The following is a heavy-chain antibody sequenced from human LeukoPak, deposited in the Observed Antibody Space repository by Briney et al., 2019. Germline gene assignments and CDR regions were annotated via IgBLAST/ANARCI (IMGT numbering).Heavy chain of an antibody. Sequence: PGGCLRLSCAASGFTFSSYEMNWVRQAPGKGLEWVSYISSSGSTIYYADSVKGRFTISRDNAKNSLYLQMNSLRAEDTAVYYCARDPTVVAAFDYWGQGTLVTVSS. J-gene: IGHJ4*02. CDR2: ISSSGSTI. V-gene: IGHV3-48*03. D-gene: IGHD2-15*01. CDR3: ARDPTVVAAFDY. CDR1: GFTFSSYE.